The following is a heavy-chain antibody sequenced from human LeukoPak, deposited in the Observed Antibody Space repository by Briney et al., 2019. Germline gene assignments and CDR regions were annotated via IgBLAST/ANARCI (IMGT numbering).Heavy chain of an antibody. CDR2: IRFDESRT. CDR1: GSTFSNYG. J-gene: IGHJ4*02. CDR3: AKALVLTVAGTYYVDH. Sequence: GGSLRLSCAASGSTFSNYGMHWVRQAPGKGLEWVAFIRFDESRTFYGDSVKGRFIISRDNSENTLFLHMHSLRPEDTAVYYCAKALVLTVAGTYYVDHWGQGTLVTVSS. D-gene: IGHD6-19*01. V-gene: IGHV3-30*02.